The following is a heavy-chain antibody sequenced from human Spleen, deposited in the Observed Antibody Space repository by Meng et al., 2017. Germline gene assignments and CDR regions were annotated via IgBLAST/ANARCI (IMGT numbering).Heavy chain of an antibody. V-gene: IGHV4-30-4*01. CDR2: IGHSGFT. CDR3: VRSSGWVKTGFDP. CDR1: GGSINRGESY. J-gene: IGHJ5*02. Sequence: QVQLQESGPGLVKPSQTLSLTCTVSGGSINRGESYWTWIRQPPGKGLEWIGSIGHSGFTYYTPSLKSRVTVSIDTSRNQFSLWLTSVTAADTAVYYCVRSSGWVKTGFDPWGQGTLVTVSS. D-gene: IGHD6-19*01.